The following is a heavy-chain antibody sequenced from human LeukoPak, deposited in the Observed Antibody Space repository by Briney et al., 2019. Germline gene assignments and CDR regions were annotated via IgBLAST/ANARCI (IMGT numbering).Heavy chain of an antibody. V-gene: IGHV1-58*01. CDR3: AALAGVQGLAYDPRDYFDS. D-gene: IGHD7-27*01. J-gene: IGHJ4*02. CDR1: GFTSTSSA. CDR2: IVLGSSTK. Sequence: SVKASCKASGFTSTSSAVQWVRQARGQRLEWIGWIVLGSSTKNYAQQFQERVTITRDMSTSSTDLELSSLRSEDTAVYYCAALAGVQGLAYDPRDYFDSWGQGTLVTVSS.